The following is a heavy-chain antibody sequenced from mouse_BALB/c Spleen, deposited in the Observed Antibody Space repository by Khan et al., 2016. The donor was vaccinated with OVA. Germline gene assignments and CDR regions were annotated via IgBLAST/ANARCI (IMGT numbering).Heavy chain of an antibody. D-gene: IGHD1-1*01. V-gene: IGHV1-87*01. CDR2: IYPGDGDT. CDR1: GYTFTSYW. Sequence: VQLQQSGAELARPGASVTLSCKASGYTFTSYWMQWVKQRPGQGLEWIGAIYPGDGDTRYTQQFKGKATLTADKSSSTAYMQLSSLASKDSAVYDCARLPGSSYDYWGQGTTLTVSS. CDR3: ARLPGSSYDY. J-gene: IGHJ2*01.